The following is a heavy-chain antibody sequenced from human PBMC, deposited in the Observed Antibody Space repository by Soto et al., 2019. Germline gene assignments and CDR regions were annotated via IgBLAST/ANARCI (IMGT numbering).Heavy chain of an antibody. CDR3: ARVLVGSGPIPYYFDY. D-gene: IGHD2-15*01. J-gene: IGHJ4*02. V-gene: IGHV1-18*01. Sequence: GASVKVSCKASGYTFTSYGISWVRQAPGQGLEWMGWISAYDGNTNYAQKLQGRVTMTTDTSTSTAYMELRSLRSDDTAVYYCARVLVGSGPIPYYFDYWGQGTLVTVSS. CDR2: ISAYDGNT. CDR1: GYTFTSYG.